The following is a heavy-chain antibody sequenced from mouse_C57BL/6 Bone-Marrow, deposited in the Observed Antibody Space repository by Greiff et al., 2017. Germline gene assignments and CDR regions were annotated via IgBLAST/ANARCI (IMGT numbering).Heavy chain of an antibody. J-gene: IGHJ2*01. CDR1: GYTFTSYW. CDR3: ARDDGYYDN. V-gene: IGHV1-50*01. CDR2: IDPSDSYT. Sequence: QVQLQQPGAELVKPGASVKLSCKASGYTFTSYWMQWVKQRPGQGLEWIGEIDPSDSYTNYNQKFKGKATLTVDTSSSTAYMQLSSLTSEDSAVYDCARDDGYYDNWGQGTTLTVSS. D-gene: IGHD2-3*01.